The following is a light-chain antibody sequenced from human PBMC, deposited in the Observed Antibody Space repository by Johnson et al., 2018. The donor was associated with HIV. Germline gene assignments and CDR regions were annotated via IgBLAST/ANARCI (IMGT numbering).Light chain of an antibody. CDR3: GTWDSSLSASYV. V-gene: IGLV1-51*01. Sequence: QSVLTQPPSVSAAPGHQVTISCSGSSSNIANNYVSWYQQFPGTAPKLLIYDNNKRPSGIPDRFSGSKSGTSATLGITGLQTGDEADYYCGTWDSSLSASYVFGTGTKVTVL. J-gene: IGLJ1*01. CDR2: DNN. CDR1: SSNIANNY.